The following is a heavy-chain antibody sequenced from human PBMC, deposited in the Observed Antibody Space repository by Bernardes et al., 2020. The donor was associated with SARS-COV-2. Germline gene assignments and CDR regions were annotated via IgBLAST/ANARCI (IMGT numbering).Heavy chain of an antibody. J-gene: IGHJ4*02. CDR1: GFTFSTNW. V-gene: IGHV3-74*01. CDR3: ARSSGYIDY. Sequence: GGSRRLSFAASGFTFSTNWMHWVRPAPGKGLVWVSHINSDGSSTNYADSVKGRFTISRDNAKNTLYLQMNSLRAEDTAVYYCARSSGYIDYWGQGTLVTVSS. D-gene: IGHD3-22*01. CDR2: INSDGSST.